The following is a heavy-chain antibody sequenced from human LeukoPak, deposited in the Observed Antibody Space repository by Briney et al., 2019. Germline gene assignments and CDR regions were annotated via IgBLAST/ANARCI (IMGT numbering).Heavy chain of an antibody. V-gene: IGHV1-8*01. CDR2: MNPNSGNT. CDR1: GYTFTSYD. D-gene: IGHD5-12*01. J-gene: IGHJ4*02. Sequence: GASVTVSCKASGYTFTSYDINWVRQAPGQGPEWMGWMNPNSGNTGYAQKFQGRVTMTRNTSISTAYMELSSLRSEDTAVYYCARVGYDAGDAVGNWGQGTLVTVSS. CDR3: ARVGYDAGDAVGN.